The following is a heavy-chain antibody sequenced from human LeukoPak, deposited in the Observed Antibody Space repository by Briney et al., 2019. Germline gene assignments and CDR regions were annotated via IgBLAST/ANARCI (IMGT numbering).Heavy chain of an antibody. D-gene: IGHD3-10*01. Sequence: SETLSLTCTVSGGSISSSSYYWGWIRQPPGKGLEWIGSIYYSGSTYYNPSLKSRVTISVGTSKNQFSLKLSSVTAADTAVYYCARHSGGIRGVIVDAFDIWGQGTMVTVSS. CDR2: IYYSGST. J-gene: IGHJ3*02. CDR3: ARHSGGIRGVIVDAFDI. V-gene: IGHV4-39*01. CDR1: GGSISSSSYY.